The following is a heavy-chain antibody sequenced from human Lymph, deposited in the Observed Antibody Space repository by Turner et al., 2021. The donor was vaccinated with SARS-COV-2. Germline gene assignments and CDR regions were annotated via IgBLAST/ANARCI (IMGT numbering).Heavy chain of an antibody. V-gene: IGHV3-30-3*01. CDR3: ARPKSGSYWSHFDY. Sequence: QVQLVESGGGVVQPGRSLRLSGAASGFTLSTYAMYWVRQAPGKGLEWVAVISYDGSNKYYADSVKGRFTISRDNSKNTLFLQVNSLRAEDTAVYYCARPKSGSYWSHFDYWGQGTLVTVSS. CDR2: ISYDGSNK. CDR1: GFTLSTYA. D-gene: IGHD1-26*01. J-gene: IGHJ4*02.